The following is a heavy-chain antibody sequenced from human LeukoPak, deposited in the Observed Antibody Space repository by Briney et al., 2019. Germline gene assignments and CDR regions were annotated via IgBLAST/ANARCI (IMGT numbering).Heavy chain of an antibody. V-gene: IGHV1-8*01. J-gene: IGHJ4*02. CDR3: ARAGFYYDSSGYYYAY. CDR1: GYTFTSYD. CDR2: MNPNSGNT. Sequence: ASVKVSCKASGYTFTSYDIDWVRQATGQGLAWMGWMNPNSGNTGYAQKFQGRVTMTRNTSISTAYMELSSLRSEDTAVYYCARAGFYYDSSGYYYAYWGQGTLVTVSS. D-gene: IGHD3-22*01.